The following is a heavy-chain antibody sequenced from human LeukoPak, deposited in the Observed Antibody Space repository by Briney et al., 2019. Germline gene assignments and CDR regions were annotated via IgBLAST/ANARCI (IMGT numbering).Heavy chain of an antibody. V-gene: IGHV3-53*01. Sequence: GGSPRLSCAASGFTVSSNYMSWVRQAPGKGLEWVSVIYSGGSTYYADPVKGRFTISRDNSKNTLYLQMNSLRAEDTAVYYCARDNYYDSSGYYSGDYWGQGTLVTVSS. CDR3: ARDNYYDSSGYYSGDY. CDR1: GFTVSSNY. CDR2: IYSGGST. J-gene: IGHJ4*02. D-gene: IGHD3-22*01.